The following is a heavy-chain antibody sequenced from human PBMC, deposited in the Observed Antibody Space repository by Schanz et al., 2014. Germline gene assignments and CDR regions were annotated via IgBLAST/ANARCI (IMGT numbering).Heavy chain of an antibody. Sequence: EVQLVESGGGLVQPGGSLRLSCAASEFTLSNSDMHWVRQGTGKGLEWVSTIGYLGDTYYPDSVKGRFTVSRDSGQNSLYLQMNSLRAEDTAVYYCAKDPSHGDYDYYFDYWGQGTLVTVSS. CDR1: EFTLSNSD. D-gene: IGHD3-22*01. CDR3: AKDPSHGDYDYYFDY. V-gene: IGHV3-13*01. CDR2: IGYLGDT. J-gene: IGHJ4*02.